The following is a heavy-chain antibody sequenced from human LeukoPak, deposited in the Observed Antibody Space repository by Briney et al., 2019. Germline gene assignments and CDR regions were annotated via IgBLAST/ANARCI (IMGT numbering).Heavy chain of an antibody. D-gene: IGHD2-8*01. CDR1: GYIFTSYW. V-gene: IGHV5-51*01. Sequence: GESLKISCKVSGYIFTSYWFGWVRQMLGRGLEWMGIIYPGDSDTRYSPSFQGQVTISVDKSISTAYLQWSSLKASDTAMYYCTRKGYAFDYWGQGTLVTVSS. CDR3: TRKGYAFDY. CDR2: IYPGDSDT. J-gene: IGHJ4*02.